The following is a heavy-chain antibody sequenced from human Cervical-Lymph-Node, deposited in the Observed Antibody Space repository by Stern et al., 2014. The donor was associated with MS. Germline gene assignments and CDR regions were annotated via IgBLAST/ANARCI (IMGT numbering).Heavy chain of an antibody. D-gene: IGHD2-15*01. CDR1: GYTFSNYW. CDR2: GLPGDSDT. CDR3: ARRSGHRGAFDI. J-gene: IGHJ3*02. Sequence: EVQLEESGAEVKKPGESLKISCKGSGYTFSNYWIGWVRQMPGKGLEWMGVGLPGDSDTRYSPSFQGQVTISADKSIDTAYLQWTGLKASDTAMYYCARRSGHRGAFDIWGQGTMVTVSS. V-gene: IGHV5-51*03.